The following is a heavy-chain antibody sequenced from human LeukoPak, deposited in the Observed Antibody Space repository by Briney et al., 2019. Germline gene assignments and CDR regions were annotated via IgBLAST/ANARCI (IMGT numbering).Heavy chain of an antibody. J-gene: IGHJ6*03. CDR1: GFTFDDYG. Sequence: GGSLRLSCAASGFTFDDYGMSWVRQAPGKGLEWVSGINWNGGSTGYADSVKGRFTISRDNAKNSLYLQMNSLRAEDTALYYCARVPAANHYYYYMDVWGKGTPVTVSS. CDR3: ARVPAANHYYYYMDV. D-gene: IGHD2-2*01. CDR2: INWNGGST. V-gene: IGHV3-20*04.